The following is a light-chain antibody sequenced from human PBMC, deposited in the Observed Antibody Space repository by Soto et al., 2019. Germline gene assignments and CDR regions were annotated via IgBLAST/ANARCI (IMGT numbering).Light chain of an antibody. Sequence: QSVLTQPPSASGTPGQRVTISCSGSSSNIGNNPVNWYQQLPPTAPKLLIYNNNQRPSGVPDRFSGSKSGTSASLAISGLQSEDEADYYCATWDDSLNGVVFGGGTKVTVL. CDR1: SSNIGNNP. CDR3: ATWDDSLNGVV. J-gene: IGLJ2*01. V-gene: IGLV1-44*01. CDR2: NNN.